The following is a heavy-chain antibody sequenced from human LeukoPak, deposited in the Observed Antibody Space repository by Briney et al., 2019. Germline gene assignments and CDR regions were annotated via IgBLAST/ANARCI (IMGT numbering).Heavy chain of an antibody. V-gene: IGHV4-30-4*08. J-gene: IGHJ4*02. CDR1: GDSISSGDFS. CDR3: ARNTPDSSGFDY. CDR2: IHYSGST. Sequence: PSQTLSLTCTVSGDSISSGDFSWSWIRQPPGKGLEWIGYIHYSGSTYYNPSLKSRLTISVDTSKNQFSLNLSSVTAADTAVYYCARNTPDSSGFDYGGQGTLVTVSA. D-gene: IGHD6-19*01.